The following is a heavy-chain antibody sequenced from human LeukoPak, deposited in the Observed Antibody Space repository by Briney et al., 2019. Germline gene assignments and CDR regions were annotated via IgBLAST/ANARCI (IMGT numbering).Heavy chain of an antibody. J-gene: IGHJ3*02. V-gene: IGHV3-30-3*01. D-gene: IGHD3-3*01. CDR2: ISYDGSNK. CDR3: FLTIFGVGFDAFDI. Sequence: PGGSLRLSCAASGFTFSGYAMHWVRQAPGKGLEWVAVISYDGSNKYYADSVEGRFTISRDNSKNTLYLQMNSLRAEDTAVYYCFLTIFGVGFDAFDIWGQGTMVTVSS. CDR1: GFTFSGYA.